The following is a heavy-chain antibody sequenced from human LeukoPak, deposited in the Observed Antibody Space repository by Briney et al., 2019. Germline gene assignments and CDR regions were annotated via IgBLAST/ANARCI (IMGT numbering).Heavy chain of an antibody. D-gene: IGHD3-10*01. Sequence: SGGSLRLSCAASGFSFSSYGMNWVRQAPGKGLEWVSYIGSSSSSIYFADSMKGRFTVSRDNAKNSLYLQVNSLRAEDTAVYYCARGLYGSGTYVVDYWGQGTLVTVSS. J-gene: IGHJ4*02. CDR2: IGSSSSSI. V-gene: IGHV3-48*04. CDR3: ARGLYGSGTYVVDY. CDR1: GFSFSSYG.